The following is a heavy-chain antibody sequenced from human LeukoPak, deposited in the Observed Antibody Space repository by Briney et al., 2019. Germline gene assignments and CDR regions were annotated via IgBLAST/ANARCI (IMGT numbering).Heavy chain of an antibody. V-gene: IGHV3-11*01. J-gene: IGHJ3*02. Sequence: PGGSLRLSCAAYGFTFSDYYMSWIRQAPGKGLEWVSYISSSGSTIYYADSVKGRFTISRDNAKNSLYLQMNSLRAEDTAVYYCARARDYGDYLGNDAFDMWGQGTMVTVSS. CDR3: ARARDYGDYLGNDAFDM. CDR2: ISSSGSTI. D-gene: IGHD4-17*01. CDR1: GFTFSDYY.